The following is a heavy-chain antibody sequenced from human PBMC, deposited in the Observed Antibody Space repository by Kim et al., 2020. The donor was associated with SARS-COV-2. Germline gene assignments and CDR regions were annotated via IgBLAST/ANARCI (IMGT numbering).Heavy chain of an antibody. CDR3: AKGSDYYDSSPFDY. J-gene: IGHJ4*02. CDR2: ISWDGGST. Sequence: GGSLRLSCAASGFTFDDYTMHWVRQAPGKGLEWVSLISWDGGSTYYADSVKGRFTISRDNSKNSLYLQMNSLRTEDTALYYCAKGSDYYDSSPFDYWGQGTLVTVSS. V-gene: IGHV3-43*01. D-gene: IGHD3-22*01. CDR1: GFTFDDYT.